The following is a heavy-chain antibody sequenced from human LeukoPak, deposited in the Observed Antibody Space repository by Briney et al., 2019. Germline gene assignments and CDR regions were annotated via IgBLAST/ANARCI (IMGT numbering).Heavy chain of an antibody. D-gene: IGHD1-26*01. CDR2: IKPNSGVT. J-gene: IGHJ4*02. CDR3: ACRGSGSYYGSNFDY. Sequence: GASVKVSCKTSGYTFATYFMHWVRQAPGQGLEWMGYIKPNSGVTNYAQKFQGRVTMTRDTSISTAYMELSRLRSDDTAVYYCACRGSGSYYGSNFDYWGQGTLVTVSS. CDR1: GYTFATYF. V-gene: IGHV1-2*02.